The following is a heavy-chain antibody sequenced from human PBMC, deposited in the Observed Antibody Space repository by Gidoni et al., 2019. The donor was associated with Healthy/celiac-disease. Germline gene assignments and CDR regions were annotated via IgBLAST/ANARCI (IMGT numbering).Heavy chain of an antibody. J-gene: IGHJ4*02. V-gene: IGHV1-18*04. D-gene: IGHD3-22*01. Sequence: IYGISWVRQAPGQGLEWMGWISAYNGNTNYAQKLQGRVTMTTDTSTNTAYMELRSLRSDDTAVYYCARVDDSSGYPIYWGQGTLVTVSS. CDR1: IYG. CDR3: ARVDDSSGYPIY. CDR2: ISAYNGNT.